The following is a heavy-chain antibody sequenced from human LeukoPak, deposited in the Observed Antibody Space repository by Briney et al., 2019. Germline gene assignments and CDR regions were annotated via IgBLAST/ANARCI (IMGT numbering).Heavy chain of an antibody. V-gene: IGHV3-74*01. J-gene: IGHJ3*02. D-gene: IGHD2-21*01. CDR1: GFTFSSYW. CDR3: ARAQIVVARSRERIDAFDI. Sequence: GGSLRLSCAASGFTFSSYWMHWVRQAPGKGLVWVSRINSDGSSTSYADSVKGRFTISRDNAKNTLYLQMNSLRAEDTAVYYCARAQIVVARSRERIDAFDIWGQGTMVTVSS. CDR2: INSDGSST.